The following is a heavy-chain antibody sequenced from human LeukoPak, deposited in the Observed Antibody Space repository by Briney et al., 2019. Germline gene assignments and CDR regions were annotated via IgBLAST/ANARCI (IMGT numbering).Heavy chain of an antibody. Sequence: GGSLRLSCAASGFTFTTYWMSWVRQAPGKGLEWVANIKDDGGEKYYVDSVKGRFTISRDNTKNLLYLQMNSLRAEDTAVYYCGRDPYYDSLDYWGQGTLVTVSS. CDR3: GRDPYYDSLDY. D-gene: IGHD3-22*01. CDR2: IKDDGGEK. V-gene: IGHV3-7*01. J-gene: IGHJ4*02. CDR1: GFTFTTYW.